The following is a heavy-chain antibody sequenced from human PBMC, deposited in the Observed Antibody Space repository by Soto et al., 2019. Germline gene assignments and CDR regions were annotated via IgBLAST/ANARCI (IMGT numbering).Heavy chain of an antibody. D-gene: IGHD3-10*01. V-gene: IGHV1-3*01. CDR1: GYTFTSYA. J-gene: IGHJ3*02. Sequence: GASVKVSCKASGYTFTSYAMHWVRQAPGQRLEWMGWINAGNGNTKYSQKFQGRVTMTRDTSASTAYMELSSLRSDDTAVYYCARDNRPTEMAQRWFEEWADAFDIWSQGTMVTVSS. CDR2: INAGNGNT. CDR3: ARDNRPTEMAQRWFEEWADAFDI.